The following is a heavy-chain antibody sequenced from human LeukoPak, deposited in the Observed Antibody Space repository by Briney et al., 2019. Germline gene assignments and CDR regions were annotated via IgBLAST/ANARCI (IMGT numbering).Heavy chain of an antibody. CDR3: ARNIRYSSSAYGMDV. J-gene: IGHJ6*02. CDR2: IYYSGST. Sequence: SETLSLTCTVSGGSISSYYWGWIRQPPGKGLEWIGYIYYSGSTNYNPSLKSRVTISVDTSKNQFSLKLSSVTAADTAVYYCARNIRYSSSAYGMDVWGQGTTVTVSS. CDR1: GGSISSYY. V-gene: IGHV4-59*01. D-gene: IGHD6-13*01.